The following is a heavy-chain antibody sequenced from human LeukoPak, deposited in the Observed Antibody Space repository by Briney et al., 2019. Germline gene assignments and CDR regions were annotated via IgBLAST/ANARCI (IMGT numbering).Heavy chain of an antibody. V-gene: IGHV3-9*01. CDR2: ISWNSGSI. CDR3: AKGGGYEAQYYYYYLDV. CDR1: GFTFDDYA. Sequence: PGGFLRLSCAASGFTFDDYAMHWVRQAPGKGLEWVSGISWNSGSIGYADSVKGRFTISRDNSKNTLYLQMNSLRAEDTAVYYCAKGGGYEAQYYYYYLDVWGKGTTVTISS. J-gene: IGHJ6*03. D-gene: IGHD5-12*01.